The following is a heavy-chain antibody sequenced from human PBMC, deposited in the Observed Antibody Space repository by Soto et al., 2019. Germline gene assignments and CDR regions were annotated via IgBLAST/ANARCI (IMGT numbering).Heavy chain of an antibody. CDR1: GGSISSSSYY. J-gene: IGHJ6*03. V-gene: IGHV4-39*01. CDR2: IYYSGST. CDR3: ARHSTGYCTNGVCYMMYYYYYYYMDV. D-gene: IGHD2-8*01. Sequence: PSETLSLTCTVSGGSISSSSYYWGWIRQPPGKGLEWIGSIYYSGSTYYNPSLKSRVTISVDTSKNQFSLKLSSVTAADTAVYYCARHSTGYCTNGVCYMMYYYYYYYMDVWGKGTTVTVSS.